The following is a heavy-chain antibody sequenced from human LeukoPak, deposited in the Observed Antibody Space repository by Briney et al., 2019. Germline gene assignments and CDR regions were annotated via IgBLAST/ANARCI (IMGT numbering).Heavy chain of an antibody. V-gene: IGHV3-74*01. J-gene: IGHJ6*02. D-gene: IGHD5-24*01. CDR2: INSDGSST. CDR3: ARGKMATIYYYYGVDV. CDR1: GFTFNKYW. Sequence: GGSLRLSCAASGFTFNKYWMSWVRQAPGKGLVWVSRINSDGSSTNYADSVRGRFTISRDNAKNTLYLQMNSLRVEDTAVYYCARGKMATIYYYYGVDVWGQGTTVTVSS.